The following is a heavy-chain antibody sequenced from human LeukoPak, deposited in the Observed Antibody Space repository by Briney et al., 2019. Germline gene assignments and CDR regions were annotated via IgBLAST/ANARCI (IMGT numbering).Heavy chain of an antibody. CDR2: IIPILGIA. D-gene: IGHD2-2*01. V-gene: IGHV1-69*04. CDR3: ARDRGVVVPAAMGDY. CDR1: GGTFSSYT. Sequence: GSSVKVSCKASGGTFSSYTISWVRQAPGQGLEWMGRIIPILGIANYAQKFQGRVTITADKSTSTAYMELSSLRSEDTAVYYCARDRGVVVPAAMGDYWGQGTLVTVSS. J-gene: IGHJ4*02.